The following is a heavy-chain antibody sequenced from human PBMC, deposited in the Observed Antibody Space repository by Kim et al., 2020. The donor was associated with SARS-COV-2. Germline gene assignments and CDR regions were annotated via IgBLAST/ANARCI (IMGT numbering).Heavy chain of an antibody. J-gene: IGHJ4*02. CDR2: IYYSGST. CDR3: ARQEYCSGGSCYYFDY. V-gene: IGHV4-39*01. CDR1: GGSISSSSYY. Sequence: SETLSFTCTVSGGSISSSSYYWGWIRQPPVKGLEWIGSIYYSGSTYYNPSLKSRVTISVDTSKNQFSLKLSSVTAADTAVYYCARQEYCSGGSCYYFDYWGQGTLVTVSS. D-gene: IGHD2-15*01.